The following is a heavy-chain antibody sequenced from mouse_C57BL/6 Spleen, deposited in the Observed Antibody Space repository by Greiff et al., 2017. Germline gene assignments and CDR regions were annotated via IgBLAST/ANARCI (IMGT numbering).Heavy chain of an antibody. CDR2: IYPGDGDT. J-gene: IGHJ1*03. CDR1: GYAFSSSW. CDR3: ARGDSRYFDV. Sequence: QVQLQQSGPELVKPGASVKISCKASGYAFSSSWMNWVKQRPGKGLEWIGRIYPGDGDTNYNGKFKGKATLTADKSSSTAYMQLSSLTSEDSAVYFCARGDSRYFDVWGTGTTVTVSS. V-gene: IGHV1-82*01.